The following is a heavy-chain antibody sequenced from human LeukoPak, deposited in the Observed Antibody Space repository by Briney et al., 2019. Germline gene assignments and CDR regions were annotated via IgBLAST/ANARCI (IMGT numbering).Heavy chain of an antibody. Sequence: SETLSLTSAVYGVSFCGYNWSWIRQRPGKGLEWFVYIYYSGSTNYNTSLKSRVTTSVDTSTNQFSLKLSSVTSAHTAVYYCARDYATVTNFYYYYYMDVWGKGTTVTISS. CDR1: GVSFCGYN. J-gene: IGHJ6*03. D-gene: IGHD4-17*01. V-gene: IGHV4-59*01. CDR2: IYYSGST. CDR3: ARDYATVTNFYYYYYMDV.